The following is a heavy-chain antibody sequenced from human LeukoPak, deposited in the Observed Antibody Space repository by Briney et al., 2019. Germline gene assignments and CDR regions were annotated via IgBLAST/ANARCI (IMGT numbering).Heavy chain of an antibody. CDR3: AIVGATPLDY. D-gene: IGHD1-26*01. V-gene: IGHV3-48*03. Sequence: GGSLRLSCAASGFTFSSYEMNWVRQAPGKGLEWVSYISLSGSDTYYADSVTGRFTISRDNDKNSLYLQMNSLRDEDTVVYYCAIVGATPLDYWGQGTLVTVSS. CDR1: GFTFSSYE. J-gene: IGHJ4*02. CDR2: ISLSGSDT.